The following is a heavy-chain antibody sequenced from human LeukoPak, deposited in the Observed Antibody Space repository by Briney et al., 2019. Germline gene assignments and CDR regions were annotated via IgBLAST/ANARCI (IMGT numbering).Heavy chain of an antibody. J-gene: IGHJ4*02. V-gene: IGHV3-20*04. Sequence: GGSLRLSCAASGFMFDDYGMSWVRQAQGKGLEWVSGINWNGGRTGYADSVKGRFTISRDNSKNTLYLQMNSLRTEDTAVYYCASLLLYCSGSACYSDYWGQGTLVTVSS. CDR1: GFMFDDYG. CDR3: ASLLLYCSGSACYSDY. D-gene: IGHD2-15*01. CDR2: INWNGGRT.